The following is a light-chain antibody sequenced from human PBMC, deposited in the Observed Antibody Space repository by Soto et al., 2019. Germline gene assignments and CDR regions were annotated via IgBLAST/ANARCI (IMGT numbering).Light chain of an antibody. V-gene: IGKV1-5*03. CDR2: KAS. CDR1: QTINSW. J-gene: IGKJ1*01. CDR3: PHYNSYSEA. Sequence: DIQMTQSPSTLSGSVGDRVTITCRDSQTINSWLAWYQQKPGKAPKLLIYKASTLKSGVRSRFSGSGAGTECTLTISSLQPDDFATYYCPHYNSYSEAFGQGTKVDIK.